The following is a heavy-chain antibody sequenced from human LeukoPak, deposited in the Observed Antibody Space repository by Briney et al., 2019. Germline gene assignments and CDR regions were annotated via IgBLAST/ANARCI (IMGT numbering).Heavy chain of an antibody. Sequence: SETLSLTCAVYGGSFSGDYWSWIRQPPGKVLEWIGEINHSGSTNYNPSLKSRVTISIDTSKNQFSPKLSSVTAADTAVYYCASGYGSGSQYNWFDPWGQGTLVTVSS. V-gene: IGHV4-34*01. CDR2: INHSGST. D-gene: IGHD3-10*01. CDR1: GGSFSGDY. J-gene: IGHJ5*02. CDR3: ASGYGSGSQYNWFDP.